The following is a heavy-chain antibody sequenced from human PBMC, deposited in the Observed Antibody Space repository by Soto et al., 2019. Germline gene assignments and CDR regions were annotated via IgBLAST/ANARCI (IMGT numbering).Heavy chain of an antibody. Sequence: QVQLVQSGAEVKKLGASVKVTCKASGYTFITYGINWVRQAPGQGLEWMGWISGYNGNTKYAQKFQGRVTMTTDTSTSTSYMELRSLRSDDTAVYYCARGDYGGGADHWGQGTLVTVSS. V-gene: IGHV1-18*01. CDR2: ISGYNGNT. CDR1: GYTFITYG. J-gene: IGHJ4*02. D-gene: IGHD4-17*01. CDR3: ARGDYGGGADH.